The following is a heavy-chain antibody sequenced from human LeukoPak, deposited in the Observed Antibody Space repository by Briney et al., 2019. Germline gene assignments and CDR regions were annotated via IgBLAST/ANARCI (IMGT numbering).Heavy chain of an antibody. CDR3: AREGLLWFGELLSGFDY. CDR1: GFTFSSYA. CDR2: ISYDGSNK. J-gene: IGHJ4*02. V-gene: IGHV3-30-3*01. Sequence: PGGSLRLSCAASGFTFSSYAMHWVRQAPGKGLEWVAVISYDGSNKYYADSVKGRFTISRDNSKNTLYLQMNSLRAEDTAVYYCAREGLLWFGELLSGFDYWGQGTLVTVSS. D-gene: IGHD3-10*01.